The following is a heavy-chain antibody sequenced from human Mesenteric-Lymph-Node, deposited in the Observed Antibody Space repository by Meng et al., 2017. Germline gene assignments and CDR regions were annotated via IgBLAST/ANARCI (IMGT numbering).Heavy chain of an antibody. J-gene: IGHJ4*02. CDR1: GYSFSTYW. D-gene: IGHD1-26*01. CDR3: ARLRGSSLTVYYFDY. Sequence: GGSLRLSCKGSGYSFSTYWIAWVRQMPGKGLEWMGIIHPGDSDTRYSPSFQGQVTISADMSITTAYLQWSSLKASDSAMYYCARLRGSSLTVYYFDYWGQGTLVTVSS. CDR2: IHPGDSDT. V-gene: IGHV5-51*01.